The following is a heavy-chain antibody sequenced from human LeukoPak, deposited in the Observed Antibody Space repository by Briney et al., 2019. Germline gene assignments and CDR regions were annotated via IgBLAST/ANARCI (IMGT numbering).Heavy chain of an antibody. CDR2: IYSGGST. V-gene: IGHV3-66*02. CDR1: GFAVSTNY. CDR3: ASRFYYMAV. Sequence: PGGSLRLSCAASGFAVSTNYMSWVRQAPGKGLEWVSLIYSGGSTYYADSVKGRFTISRDNSKNTPYLQMNSLRPEDTAVYYCASRFYYMAVWGKGTTVTVSS. J-gene: IGHJ6*03.